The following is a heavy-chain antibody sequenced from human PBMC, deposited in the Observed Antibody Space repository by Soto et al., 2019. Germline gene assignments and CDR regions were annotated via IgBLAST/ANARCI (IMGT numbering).Heavy chain of an antibody. J-gene: IGHJ5*02. CDR2: VYATGTT. CDR1: GDSISKFY. CDR3: VRDGSKSLRDWFDP. Sequence: PSETLSLTCNVSGDSISKFYWAWIRKTAGNGLEWMGRVYATGTTDYNPSLRSRVAMSVDISKKTFSLRLRSVTGADSGEYYCVRDGSKSLRDWFDPWGQGILVTVSS. V-gene: IGHV4-4*07.